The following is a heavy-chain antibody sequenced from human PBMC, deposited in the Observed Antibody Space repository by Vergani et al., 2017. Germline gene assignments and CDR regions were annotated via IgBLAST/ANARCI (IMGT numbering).Heavy chain of an antibody. J-gene: IGHJ4*02. V-gene: IGHV3-13*04. CDR3: ARGKGGQWLDPFDY. D-gene: IGHD6-19*01. Sequence: EVQLVESGGGLVKPGGSLRLSCAASGFTFSSYDMHWVRQATGKGLEWVSAIGTAGDTYYPGSVKGRFTISRENAKNSLYLQMNSLRAGDTAVYYCARGKGGQWLDPFDYWGQGTLVTVSS. CDR2: IGTAGDT. CDR1: GFTFSSYD.